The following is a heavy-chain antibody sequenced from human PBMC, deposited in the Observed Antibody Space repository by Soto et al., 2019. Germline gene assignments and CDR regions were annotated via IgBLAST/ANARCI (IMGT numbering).Heavy chain of an antibody. D-gene: IGHD3-10*01. V-gene: IGHV3-23*01. CDR2: ISGGGDTT. CDR3: AKEGESRPTYGAFDV. J-gene: IGHJ3*01. Sequence: EVQLLESGGGLVLPGGSLRLSCAASGFNFNNYAMSWVRQAPGGGLEWVSAISGGGDTTYYENSVKGWFTIFRDNSEDTLYLQMNSLRVEDTAIYYCAKEGESRPTYGAFDVWGQGAVVTVFS. CDR1: GFNFNNYA.